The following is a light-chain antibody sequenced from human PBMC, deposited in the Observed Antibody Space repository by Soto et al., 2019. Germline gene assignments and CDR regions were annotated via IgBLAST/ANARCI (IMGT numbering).Light chain of an antibody. Sequence: MMMTQSPATLSVSPGDRVTLSCRTSHSVNSHVAWYQQKPGQAPRLLLYGASTRATGIPVRFSGSGFGTEIPLTISSQQSEDFAVYCCQQYNNWPLFGQGTRLEIK. J-gene: IGKJ5*01. V-gene: IGKV3-15*01. CDR2: GAS. CDR3: QQYNNWPL. CDR1: HSVNSH.